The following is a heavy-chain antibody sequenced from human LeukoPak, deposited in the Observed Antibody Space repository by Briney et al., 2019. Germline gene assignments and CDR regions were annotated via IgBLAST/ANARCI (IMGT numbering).Heavy chain of an antibody. CDR1: GGSFSGYY. D-gene: IGHD6-13*01. CDR3: ARVGGIAAHYYFDY. V-gene: IGHV4-34*01. Sequence: SETLSLTCAVYGGSFSGYYWSWIRQPPGKGLEWIGEINHSGSTNYNPSLKSRVTISVDTSKHQFSLKLSSVTAADTAVYYCARVGGIAAHYYFDYWGQGTLVTVSS. J-gene: IGHJ4*02. CDR2: INHSGST.